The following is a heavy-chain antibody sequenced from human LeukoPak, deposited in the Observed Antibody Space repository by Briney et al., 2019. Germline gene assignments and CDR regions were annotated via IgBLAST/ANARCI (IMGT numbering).Heavy chain of an antibody. V-gene: IGHV4-34*01. CDR3: ARRGEMATINWFDP. CDR2: INHSGST. CDR1: GGSFSGCD. D-gene: IGHD5-24*01. Sequence: SETLSLTCAVYGGSFSGCDWSWIRQPPGKGLERIGEINHSGSTNYNPSLKSRVTISVDTSKNQFSLKLSSVTAADTAVYYCARRGEMATINWFDPWGQGTLVTVSS. J-gene: IGHJ5*02.